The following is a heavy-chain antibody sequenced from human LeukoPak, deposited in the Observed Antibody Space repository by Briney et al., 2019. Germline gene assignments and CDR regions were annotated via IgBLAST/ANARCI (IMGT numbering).Heavy chain of an antibody. J-gene: IGHJ4*02. Sequence: PSETLSLTCAVYGGSFSGYYWSWIRQPPGKGLEWIGEINHSGSTNYNPSLKSRVTISVDTSKNQFSLKLSSVTAADTAVYYCARDRAYGDYWPFDYWGQGTLVTVSS. V-gene: IGHV4-34*01. CDR3: ARDRAYGDYWPFDY. D-gene: IGHD4-17*01. CDR1: GGSFSGYY. CDR2: INHSGST.